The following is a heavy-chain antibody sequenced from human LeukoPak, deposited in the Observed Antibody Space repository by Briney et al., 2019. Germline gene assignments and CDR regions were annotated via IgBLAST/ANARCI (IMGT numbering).Heavy chain of an antibody. CDR2: IYYSGST. Sequence: PSETLSLTCTVSGGSISSSSYYWGWIRQPPGKGLEWIGSIYYSGSTYYNPSLKSRVTISVDTSKNQFSLKLSSVTAADTAVYYCAKMRGIGWIQLWLESPSGNAFDIWGQGTMVTVSS. J-gene: IGHJ3*02. CDR1: GGSISSSSYY. CDR3: AKMRGIGWIQLWLESPSGNAFDI. V-gene: IGHV4-39*01. D-gene: IGHD5-18*01.